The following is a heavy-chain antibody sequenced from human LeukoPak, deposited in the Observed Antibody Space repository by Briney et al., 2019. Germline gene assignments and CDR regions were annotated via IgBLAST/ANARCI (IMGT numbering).Heavy chain of an antibody. CDR3: ARDGYSSSSRFDY. CDR2: ISSRSSYI. Sequence: GGSLRLSCAASGFTFSSYSMNWVRQAPGKGLEWVSSISSRSSYIYYADSVKGRFTISRDNAWNSVSLQMNSLRAEDTAVYYCARDGYSSSSRFDYRGQGTLVTVSS. D-gene: IGHD6-6*01. V-gene: IGHV3-21*01. CDR1: GFTFSSYS. J-gene: IGHJ4*02.